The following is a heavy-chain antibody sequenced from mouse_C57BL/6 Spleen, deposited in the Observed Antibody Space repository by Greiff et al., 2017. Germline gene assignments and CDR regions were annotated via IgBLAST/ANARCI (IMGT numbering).Heavy chain of an antibody. CDR1: GYTFTSYD. V-gene: IGHV1-85*01. CDR3: AIDCAMDY. CDR2: IYPRGGST. Sequence: QVQLKESGPELVKPGASVKLSCKASGYTFTSYDINWLKQRPGQGLEWIGWIYPRGGSTKYNEKFKGKATLTVDTSSSTAYMERHSLTSEDSAVYFCAIDCAMDYWGQGTSVTVSS. J-gene: IGHJ4*01.